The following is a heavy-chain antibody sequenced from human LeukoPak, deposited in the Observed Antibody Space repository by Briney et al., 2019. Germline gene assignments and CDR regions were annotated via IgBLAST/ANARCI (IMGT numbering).Heavy chain of an antibody. CDR1: GDFISSGGFY. CDR3: ARDLPITGTTA. V-gene: IGHV4-31*03. CDR2: IYYSGST. D-gene: IGHD1-7*01. Sequence: PSETLSLTCTVSGDFISSGGFYWSWIRQHPGKGLEWIGYIYYSGSTYYNPSLKSRVTISVDTSKNQSSLKLDSVTAADTAVYYCARDLPITGTTAWGQGTLVTVSS. J-gene: IGHJ5*02.